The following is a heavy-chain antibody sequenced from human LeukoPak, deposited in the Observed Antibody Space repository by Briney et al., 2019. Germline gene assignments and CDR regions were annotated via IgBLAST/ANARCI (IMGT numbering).Heavy chain of an antibody. J-gene: IGHJ6*03. Sequence: GGSLRLSCAASGFTFSSYAMSWVRQAPGKGLEWVSAISGSGGSTYYADSVKGRFTISRDNSKNTLYLQMNSLRDEETGVYYCAKGLRTGVGPYMGYHYYMDVWGKGATVTVSS. CDR2: ISGSGGST. V-gene: IGHV3-23*01. D-gene: IGHD3-16*01. CDR3: AKGLRTGVGPYMGYHYYMDV. CDR1: GFTFSSYA.